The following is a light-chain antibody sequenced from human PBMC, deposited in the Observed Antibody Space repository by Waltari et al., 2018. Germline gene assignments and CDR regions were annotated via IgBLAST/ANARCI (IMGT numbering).Light chain of an antibody. CDR2: ANY. CDR3: ATWDDSLSGRV. Sequence: SVLTPPPSTSGTPGQRVPISCSGRTPPLGPTTATWYQLLPGTAPKIVIFANYHRPSGVPDRFSASKSGTSASLVISELQAEDEADYFWATWDDSLSGRVFGSGTKVTVL. V-gene: IGLV1-44*01. J-gene: IGLJ6*01. CDR1: TPPLGPTT.